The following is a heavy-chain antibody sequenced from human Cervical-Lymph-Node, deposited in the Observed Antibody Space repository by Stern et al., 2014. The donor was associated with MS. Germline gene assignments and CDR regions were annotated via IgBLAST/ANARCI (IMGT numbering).Heavy chain of an antibody. CDR1: GGSISSAEYY. D-gene: IGHD5-24*01. V-gene: IGHV4-30-4*01. CDR3: SRDADGYSLVFGY. J-gene: IGHJ4*02. Sequence: QVQLQESGPGLVKPSQTLSLTCAVTGGSISSAEYYWSWLRQSPGNGLEWIGYIHNSGTTYYNPSLKSRVTISVDTSKNQFSLKLRSVTAADTAVYYCSRDADGYSLVFGYWGRGTLVTVSS. CDR2: IHNSGTT.